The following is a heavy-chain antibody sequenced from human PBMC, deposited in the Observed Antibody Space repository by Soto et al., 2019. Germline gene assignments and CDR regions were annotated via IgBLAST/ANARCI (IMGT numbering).Heavy chain of an antibody. Sequence: ASVKVSFKVSGYTLTELSMHWVRQAPGKGLEWMGGFDPEDGETIYAQKFQGRVTMTEDTSTDTAYMELSSLRSEDTAVYYCATTTLSGTSSSWSHHEVWGQGTKVTVSS. CDR2: FDPEDGET. D-gene: IGHD6-13*01. V-gene: IGHV1-24*01. CDR3: ATTTLSGTSSSWSHHEV. CDR1: GYTLTELS. J-gene: IGHJ6*02.